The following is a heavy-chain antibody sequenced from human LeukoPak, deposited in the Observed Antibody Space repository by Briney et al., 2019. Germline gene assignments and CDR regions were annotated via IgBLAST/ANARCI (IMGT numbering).Heavy chain of an antibody. D-gene: IGHD2-21*02. CDR2: IYYSGST. CDR1: GGSISSYY. Sequence: TSSETLSLTCTVSGGSISSYYWSWIRQPPGKGLEWIGYIYYSGSTNYNPSLKSRVTISVDTSKNQFSLKLSSVTAADTAVYYCASNDVVTAAAAAEYFQHWGQGTLVTVSS. CDR3: ASNDVVTAAAAAEYFQH. J-gene: IGHJ1*01. V-gene: IGHV4-59*08.